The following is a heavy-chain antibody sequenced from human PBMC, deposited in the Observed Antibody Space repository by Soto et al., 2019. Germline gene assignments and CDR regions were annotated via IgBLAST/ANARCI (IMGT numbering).Heavy chain of an antibody. CDR3: ARVIGSGLDY. Sequence: GGSLRLSCAASGFTASSNYMSWVRQAPGKGLEWVSVIYSGGSTYYADSVKGRFTISRDNSKNTLYLQMASLKPEDMAVYYCARVIGSGLDYWGQGTLVTVSS. D-gene: IGHD6-19*01. CDR2: IYSGGST. CDR1: GFTASSNY. J-gene: IGHJ4*02. V-gene: IGHV3-53*05.